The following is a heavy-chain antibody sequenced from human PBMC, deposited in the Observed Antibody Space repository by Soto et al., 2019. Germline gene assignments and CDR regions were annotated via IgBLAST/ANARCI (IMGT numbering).Heavy chain of an antibody. CDR1: GFTFSSYG. CDR2: IWYDGSNK. Sequence: PGGSLRLSCAASGFTFSSYGMHWVRQAPGKGLEWVAVIWYDGSNKYYADSVKGRFTISRDNSKNTLYLQMNSLRAEDTAVYYCAAVRGYSGYDSTPDYGMDVWGQGTTVTVSS. D-gene: IGHD5-12*01. CDR3: AAVRGYSGYDSTPDYGMDV. V-gene: IGHV3-33*01. J-gene: IGHJ6*02.